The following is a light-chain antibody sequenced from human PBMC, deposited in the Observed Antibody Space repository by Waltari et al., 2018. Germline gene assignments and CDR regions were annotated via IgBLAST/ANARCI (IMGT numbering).Light chain of an antibody. J-gene: IGKJ5*01. V-gene: IGKV3-15*01. CDR2: DAS. CDR3: QQYNRWPPVA. CDR1: QSIATN. Sequence: EVVMTQSPDTLSVSQGGRATLSCRASQSIATNLAGYQQRRGQAPRLLIFDASTRATSISGRFSGSGSGTEFSLSVSSLQSDDSAFYYCQQYNRWPPVAFGQGTRLEIK.